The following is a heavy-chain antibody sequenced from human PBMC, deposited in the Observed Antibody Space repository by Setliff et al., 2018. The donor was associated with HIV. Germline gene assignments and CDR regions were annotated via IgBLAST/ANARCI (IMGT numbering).Heavy chain of an antibody. V-gene: IGHV3-11*06. Sequence: PGGSLRLSCAASGFTFSDYYMSWIRQAPGKGLEWVSSISSSSNYIYYADSVKGRFTISRDNSKNTLYLQMNSLRVEDTAVYYCARAPRHYGWAFDIWGQGTMVTVSS. D-gene: IGHD4-17*01. CDR3: ARAPRHYGWAFDI. CDR2: ISSSSNYI. J-gene: IGHJ3*02. CDR1: GFTFSDYY.